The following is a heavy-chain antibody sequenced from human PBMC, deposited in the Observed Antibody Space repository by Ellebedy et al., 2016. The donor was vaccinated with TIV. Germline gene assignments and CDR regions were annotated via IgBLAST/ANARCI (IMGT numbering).Heavy chain of an antibody. V-gene: IGHV3-30-3*01. CDR2: ISYDGSKN. CDR1: GFTFDIYA. CDR3: ARDQMATIPH. J-gene: IGHJ4*02. Sequence: GESLKISCAASGFTFDIYAMHWVRQAPGKGLEWVAVISYDGSKNYYADSVKGRFTISRDNAKNSLFLQMNSLRAEDTAVYYCARDQMATIPHWGQGSLVTVSS. D-gene: IGHD5-24*01.